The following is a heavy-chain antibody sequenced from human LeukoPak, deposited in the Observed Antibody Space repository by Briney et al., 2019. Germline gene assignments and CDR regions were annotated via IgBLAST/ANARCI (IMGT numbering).Heavy chain of an antibody. D-gene: IGHD2-2*01. CDR2: ISHDGVDK. V-gene: IGHV3-30*18. J-gene: IGHJ4*02. CDR1: GFTFDTYG. CDR3: AKGGYCSATRCYVGKGMDD. Sequence: GRSLRLSCAASGFTFDTYGMHWVRQAPGKGLEWVAVISHDGVDKYYADSVKGRFTISRDNSKNTVSLQVNSLRAEDTAAYYCAKGGYCSATRCYVGKGMDDWGQGTLVSVSS.